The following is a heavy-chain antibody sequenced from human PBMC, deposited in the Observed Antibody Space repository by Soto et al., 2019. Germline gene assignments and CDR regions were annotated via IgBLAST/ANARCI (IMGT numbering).Heavy chain of an antibody. CDR1: GFTFSSYG. Sequence: GGSLLLSCAASGFTFSSYGMHWVRQAPGKGLEWVAVISYDGSNKYYADSVKGRFTISRDNSKNTLYLQMNSLRAEDTAVYYCAEQLHIGLRFSPLSSFSGLDVWGPGTTVTAP. CDR3: AEQLHIGLRFSPLSSFSGLDV. V-gene: IGHV3-30*03. D-gene: IGHD3-3*01. CDR2: ISYDGSNK. J-gene: IGHJ6*02.